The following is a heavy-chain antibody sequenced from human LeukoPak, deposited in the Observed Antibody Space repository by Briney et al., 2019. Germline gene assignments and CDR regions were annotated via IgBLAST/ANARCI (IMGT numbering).Heavy chain of an antibody. CDR3: ARSQWLGIVDS. V-gene: IGHV4-59*01. Sequence: SETLSLTCTVSGDSISSYFWSWIRQPPGKGLEWMGYIYYSGSTNYNPSLKSRVTISVDTSKIQFSLKLISVTPADTAVYYYARSQWLGIVDSWGQGTLVTVSS. J-gene: IGHJ4*02. D-gene: IGHD6-19*01. CDR2: IYYSGST. CDR1: GDSISSYF.